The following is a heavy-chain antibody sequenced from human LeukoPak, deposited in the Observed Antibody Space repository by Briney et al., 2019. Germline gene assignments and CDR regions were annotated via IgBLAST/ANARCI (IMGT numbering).Heavy chain of an antibody. CDR2: VYHSVNA. Sequence: SETLSLTCAVSYFSISSGLYWGWIRQPPGKGLEWIGSVYHSVNAYYNPSLRSRVTISVDTSKNQFSLTLTPVTAADTAVYYCAIGSPSFYYASSGYSFDFWGQGTLVAVSS. CDR3: AIGSPSFYYASSGYSFDF. CDR1: YFSISSGLY. V-gene: IGHV4-38-2*01. D-gene: IGHD3-22*01. J-gene: IGHJ4*02.